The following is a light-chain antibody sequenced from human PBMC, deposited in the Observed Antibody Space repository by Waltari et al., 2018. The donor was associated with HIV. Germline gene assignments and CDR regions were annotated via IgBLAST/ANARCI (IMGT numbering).Light chain of an antibody. V-gene: IGKV3-11*01. Sequence: EIVLTQSPGTLSLSPGERATLYCRASQSISDNYLAWYQQKPGQTPRLLIYDASNRASGIPARFSGSGSGTDFTLTISSLEPGDFAVYYCQQRTDWLLTFGGGTNLEIK. CDR2: DAS. CDR1: QSISDNY. CDR3: QQRTDWLLT. J-gene: IGKJ4*01.